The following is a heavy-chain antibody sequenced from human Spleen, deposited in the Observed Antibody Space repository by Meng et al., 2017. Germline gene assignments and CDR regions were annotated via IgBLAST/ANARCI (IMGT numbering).Heavy chain of an antibody. Sequence: GGSLRLSCAASGFTFSSYNMHWVRQTPGEGLVWVSRINTDASITTYADSVKGRFTISRDDAKNTVYLQMNSLRAEDTAVYYCARDADWVISDHWGQGALVTVSS. V-gene: IGHV3-74*03. CDR2: INTDASIT. J-gene: IGHJ4*02. D-gene: IGHD3-9*01. CDR1: GFTFSSYN. CDR3: ARDADWVISDH.